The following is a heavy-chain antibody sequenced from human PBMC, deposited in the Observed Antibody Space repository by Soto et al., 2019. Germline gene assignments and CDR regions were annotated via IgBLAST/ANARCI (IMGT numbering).Heavy chain of an antibody. CDR1: GYNFAAYG. J-gene: IGHJ4*01. V-gene: IGHV1-18*04. D-gene: IGHD3-16*01. CDR3: AREGDFEFYFDY. Sequence: ASVKVSCKASGYNFAAYGVSWVRQAPGQGLEWMGWISADNGNTNYAQKFQGRVTMTTDTSTSTAHMDLRSLRSDDTAVYYCAREGDFEFYFDYWGQ. CDR2: ISADNGNT.